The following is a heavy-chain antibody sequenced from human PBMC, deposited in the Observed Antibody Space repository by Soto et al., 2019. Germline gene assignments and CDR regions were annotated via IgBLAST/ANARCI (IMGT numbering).Heavy chain of an antibody. CDR1: GFTFSSYG. Sequence: GGSLRLSCAASGFTFSSYGMHWVRQAPGKGLEWVAVISYDGSNKYYADSVKGRFTISRDNSKNTLYLQMNSLRAEDTAVYYCARQRSVVAASSVVCWFDPWGQGTLVTVSS. CDR2: ISYDGSNK. J-gene: IGHJ5*02. CDR3: ARQRSVVAASSVVCWFDP. D-gene: IGHD2-15*01. V-gene: IGHV3-30*03.